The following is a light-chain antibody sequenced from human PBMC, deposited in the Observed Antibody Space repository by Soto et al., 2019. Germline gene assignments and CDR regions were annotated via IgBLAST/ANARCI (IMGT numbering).Light chain of an antibody. CDR1: SGSVSTSYY. CDR3: VVYMGSGIWV. CDR2: STN. Sequence: QTVVTQEPSFSVSPGRTVTLTCGLSSGSVSTSYYPSWYQQTPGQAPRTLIYSTNTRSSGVPDRFSGSILGNKAALTITGAQADDESAYNCVVYMGSGIWVLGGGTKLTVL. V-gene: IGLV8-61*01. J-gene: IGLJ3*02.